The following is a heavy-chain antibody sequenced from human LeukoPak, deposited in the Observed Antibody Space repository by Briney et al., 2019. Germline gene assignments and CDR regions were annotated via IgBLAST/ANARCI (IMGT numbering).Heavy chain of an antibody. CDR2: IHNSGTT. CDR1: GGSISSYY. CDR3: ARTLGSGVSRI. V-gene: IGHV4-59*01. D-gene: IGHD1-26*01. J-gene: IGHJ3*01. Sequence: SSETLSLTCSVSGGSISSYYWSWIRQPPGKGLEWIAYIHNSGTTNYNPSLRSRVTISLDTSKNQFSLKLSSVTAADTAVYYCARTLGSGVSRIGGQGTMVTVSS.